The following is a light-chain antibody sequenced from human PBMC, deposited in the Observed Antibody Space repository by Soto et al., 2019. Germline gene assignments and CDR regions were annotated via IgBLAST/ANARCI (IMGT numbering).Light chain of an antibody. CDR3: QQYNSYPRT. J-gene: IGKJ1*01. CDR2: DAS. Sequence: DIQMTQSPSTLSASVGDRVTITCRASQSISNWLAWYQQKPGKAPKLLIYDASNLESGVPSRFSGSGSGTEFTLTISRLQPDDFATYYCQQYNSYPRTFGQGTKVEIK. CDR1: QSISNW. V-gene: IGKV1-5*01.